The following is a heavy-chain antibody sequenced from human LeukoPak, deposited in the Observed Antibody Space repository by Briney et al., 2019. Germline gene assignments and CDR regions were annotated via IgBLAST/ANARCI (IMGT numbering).Heavy chain of an antibody. V-gene: IGHV4-34*01. D-gene: IGHD5-18*01. CDR3: ASGYSYGYYYYYGMDV. Sequence: SETLSLACAVYGGSFSGYYWSWIRQPPGKGLEWIGEINHSGSTSYNPSLKSRVTISVDTSKNQFSLKLSSVTAADTAVYYCASGYSYGYYYYYGMDVWGQGTTVTVSS. CDR1: GGSFSGYY. J-gene: IGHJ6*02. CDR2: INHSGST.